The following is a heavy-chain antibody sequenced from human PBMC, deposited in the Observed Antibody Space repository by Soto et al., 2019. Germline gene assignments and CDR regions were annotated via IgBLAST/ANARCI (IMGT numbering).Heavy chain of an antibody. CDR2: IYYSGST. CDR3: ARAERYYDSSGYSSHDAFDI. Sequence: LSLTCTVSGGSISSGDYYWSWIRQPPGKGLEWIGYIYYSGSTYYNPSLKSRVTISVDTSKNQFSLKLSSVTAADTAVYYCARAERYYDSSGYSSHDAFDIWGQGTMVTVSS. V-gene: IGHV4-30-4*01. CDR1: GGSISSGDYY. D-gene: IGHD3-22*01. J-gene: IGHJ3*02.